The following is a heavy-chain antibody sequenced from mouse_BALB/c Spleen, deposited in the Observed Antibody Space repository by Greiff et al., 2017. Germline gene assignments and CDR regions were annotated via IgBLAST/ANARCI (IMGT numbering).Heavy chain of an antibody. D-gene: IGHD2-10*02. CDR2: INPSNGRT. J-gene: IGHJ4*01. V-gene: IGHV1S81*02. Sequence: QVQLQQSGAELVKPGASVKLSCKASGYTFTSYWMHWVKQRPGQGLEWIGEINPSNGRTNYNEKFKSKATLTVDKSSSTAYMQLSSLTSEDSAVYYCARREYGIYAMDYWGQGTSVTVSS. CDR1: GYTFTSYW. CDR3: ARREYGIYAMDY.